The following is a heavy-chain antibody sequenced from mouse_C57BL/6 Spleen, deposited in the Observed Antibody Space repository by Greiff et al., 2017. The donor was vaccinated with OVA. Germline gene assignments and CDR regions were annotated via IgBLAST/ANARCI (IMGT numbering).Heavy chain of an antibody. CDR3: ARSGTGTEYYFDY. CDR1: GYAFSSSW. CDR2: IYPGDGDT. J-gene: IGHJ2*01. Sequence: VKLQESGPELVKPGASVKISCKASGYAFSSSWMNWVKQRPGKGLEWIGRIYPGDGDTNYNGKFKGKATLTADKSSSTAYMQLSSLTSEDSAVYCCARSGTGTEYYFDYWGQGTTLTVSS. D-gene: IGHD4-1*01. V-gene: IGHV1-82*01.